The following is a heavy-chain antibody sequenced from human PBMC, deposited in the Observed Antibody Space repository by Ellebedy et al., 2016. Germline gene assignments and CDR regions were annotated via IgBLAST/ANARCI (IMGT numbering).Heavy chain of an antibody. J-gene: IGHJ6*02. V-gene: IGHV5-10-1*01. Sequence: GESLKISCKGSGYSFTSYWISWVRQMPGKGLEWMGRIDPSDSYTNYSPSFQGHVTISADKSISTAYLQWSSLKASDTAMSYCARRTPYDILTGYYYWYYGMDVWGQGTTVTGSS. CDR1: GYSFTSYW. CDR2: IDPSDSYT. D-gene: IGHD3-9*01. CDR3: ARRTPYDILTGYYYWYYGMDV.